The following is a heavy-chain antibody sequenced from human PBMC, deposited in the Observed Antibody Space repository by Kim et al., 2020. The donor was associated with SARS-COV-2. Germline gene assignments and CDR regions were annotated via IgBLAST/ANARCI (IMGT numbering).Heavy chain of an antibody. CDR1: GGSISSYY. J-gene: IGHJ4*02. Sequence: SETLSLTCTVSGGSISSYYWSWIRQPPGKGLEWIGYIYYSGSTNYNPSLKSRVTISVDTSKNQFSLKLSSVTAADTAVYYCARLPLGYCSSTSCYALWYFDYWGQGTLVTVSS. V-gene: IGHV4-59*08. CDR2: IYYSGST. D-gene: IGHD2-2*01. CDR3: ARLPLGYCSSTSCYALWYFDY.